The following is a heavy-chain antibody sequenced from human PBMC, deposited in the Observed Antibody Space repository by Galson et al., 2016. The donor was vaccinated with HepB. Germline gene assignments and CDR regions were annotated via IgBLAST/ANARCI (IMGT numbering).Heavy chain of an antibody. D-gene: IGHD6-19*01. J-gene: IGHJ6*02. Sequence: SLRLSCAASGFTFRSYWMSWVRQAPGKGLEWVANINQDGIEKYSVESVKGRFTISRDNGKNSLYLQMSSLRGEDAGVYYCARRLDTQRRIAGWGWGMDVWGQGTTVTVS. V-gene: IGHV3-7*01. CDR2: INQDGIEK. CDR3: ARRLDTQRRIAGWGWGMDV. CDR1: GFTFRSYW.